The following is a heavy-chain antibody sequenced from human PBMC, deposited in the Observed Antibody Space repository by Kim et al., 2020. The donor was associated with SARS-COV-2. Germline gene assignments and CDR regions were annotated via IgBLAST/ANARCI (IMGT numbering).Heavy chain of an antibody. CDR1: GFTFDDYA. CDR2: ISWNSGSI. Sequence: GGSLRLSCAASGFTFDDYAMHWVRQAPGKGLEWVSGISWNSGSIGYADSVKGRFTISRDNAKNSLYLQMNSLRAEDTALYYCAKGHTDGYSYGWDMDVWGQGTTVTVSS. D-gene: IGHD5-18*01. V-gene: IGHV3-9*01. J-gene: IGHJ6*02. CDR3: AKGHTDGYSYGWDMDV.